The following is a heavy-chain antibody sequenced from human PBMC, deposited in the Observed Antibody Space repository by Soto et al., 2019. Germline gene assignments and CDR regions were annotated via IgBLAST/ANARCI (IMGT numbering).Heavy chain of an antibody. J-gene: IGHJ3*02. Sequence: SVKGSCKASGGTFSRYTVSWVRQAPGQGLEWMGRIIPILGIANYAQKFPGRVTITADKSTSTAYMELSSLRSEDTAVYYCARDRATRDDAFDIWGQGTMVTVSS. V-gene: IGHV1-69*04. CDR1: GGTFSRYT. CDR2: IIPILGIA. CDR3: ARDRATRDDAFDI. D-gene: IGHD1-26*01.